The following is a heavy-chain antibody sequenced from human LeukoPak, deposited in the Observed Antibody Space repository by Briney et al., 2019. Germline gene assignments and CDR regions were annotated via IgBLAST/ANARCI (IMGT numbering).Heavy chain of an antibody. Sequence: GGSLRLSCAASGFTFSDYYMNWIRQAPGKGLEWVSYISSSGSTIYYADSVKGRFTISRDNAKNSLYLQMNSLRAEDTAVYYCASPDSVAGHNFDYWGQGTLVTVSS. D-gene: IGHD6-19*01. J-gene: IGHJ4*02. CDR1: GFTFSDYY. CDR2: ISSSGSTI. V-gene: IGHV3-11*01. CDR3: ASPDSVAGHNFDY.